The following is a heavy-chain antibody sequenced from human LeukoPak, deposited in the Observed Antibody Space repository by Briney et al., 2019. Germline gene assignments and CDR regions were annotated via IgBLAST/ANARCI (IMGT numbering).Heavy chain of an antibody. CDR3: AKDRGPRGSWSSDY. CDR1: GFTFSSYG. V-gene: IGHV3-30*02. D-gene: IGHD3-3*01. CDR2: IRYDGSNK. J-gene: IGHJ4*02. Sequence: GGSLRLSCAASGFTFSSYGMHWVRQAPGKGLEWVAFIRYDGSNKYYADSVKGRFTISRDNSKNTLYLQMNSLRAEDTAVYYCAKDRGPRGSWSSDYWGQGTLVTVSS.